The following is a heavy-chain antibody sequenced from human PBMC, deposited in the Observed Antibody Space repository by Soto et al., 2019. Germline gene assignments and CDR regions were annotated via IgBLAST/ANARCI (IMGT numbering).Heavy chain of an antibody. CDR3: ARWSTVTTRLFYYYYGMDV. CDR1: GYTFTGYY. Sequence: ASVKVSCKASGYTFTGYYMHWVRQAPGQGLEWMGWINPNSGGTNYAQKFQGWVTMTRDTSISTAYMELSRLRSDDTAVYFCARWSTVTTRLFYYYYGMDVWGQGTTVTVSS. V-gene: IGHV1-2*04. CDR2: INPNSGGT. D-gene: IGHD4-17*01. J-gene: IGHJ6*02.